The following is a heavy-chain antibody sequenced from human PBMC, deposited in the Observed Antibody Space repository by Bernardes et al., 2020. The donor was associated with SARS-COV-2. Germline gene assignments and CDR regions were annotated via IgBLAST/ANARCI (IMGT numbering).Heavy chain of an antibody. J-gene: IGHJ4*02. CDR1: GFTFDDYA. D-gene: IGHD3-10*01. V-gene: IGHV3-9*01. CDR3: AKGGELLWFGELLVPFDY. CDR2: ISWNSGSI. Sequence: GGSLRLSCAASGFTFDDYAMHWVRQAPGKGLEWVSGISWNSGSIGYADSVKGRFTISRDNAKNSLYLQMNSLRAEDTALYYCAKGGELLWFGELLVPFDYWGQGTLVTVSS.